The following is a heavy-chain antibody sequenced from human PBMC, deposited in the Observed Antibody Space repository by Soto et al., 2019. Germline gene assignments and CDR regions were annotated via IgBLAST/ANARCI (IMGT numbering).Heavy chain of an antibody. CDR3: AKDRGSSSWYDAFDI. CDR1: GFTFDDYA. J-gene: IGHJ3*02. V-gene: IGHV3-9*01. D-gene: IGHD6-13*01. CDR2: ISWNSGSI. Sequence: EVQLVESGGGLVQPGRSLRLSCAASGFTFDDYAMHWVRQPPGKGPEWVSGISWNSGSIGYADSVKGRFTISSVNAKNSLYLQMNSLRAEDTALYYCAKDRGSSSWYDAFDIWGQGTMVTVSS.